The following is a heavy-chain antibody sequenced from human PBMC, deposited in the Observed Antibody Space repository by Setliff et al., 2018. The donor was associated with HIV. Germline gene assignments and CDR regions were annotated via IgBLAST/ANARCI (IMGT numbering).Heavy chain of an antibody. Sequence: GGSLRLSCAASGFTFNNYAMSWVRQAPGKGLEWVSALSTSGDSTYYADSVKGRFTISRDNSKNTLYLQMNSLRAEDTAVYYCARDDSNGNTDAFDIWGQGTTVTVSS. CDR3: ARDDSNGNTDAFDI. D-gene: IGHD5-18*01. V-gene: IGHV3-23*01. CDR1: GFTFNNYA. CDR2: LSTSGDST. J-gene: IGHJ3*02.